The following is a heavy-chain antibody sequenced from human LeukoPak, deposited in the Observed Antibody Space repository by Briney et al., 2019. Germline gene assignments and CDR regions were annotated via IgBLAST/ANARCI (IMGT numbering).Heavy chain of an antibody. J-gene: IGHJ3*02. CDR3: ARANYYGSGPETFDI. D-gene: IGHD3-10*01. CDR1: GGSISSYY. Sequence: PSETLSLTCTVSGGSISSYYWSWIRQPPGKGLEWIGYIYYSGSTNYNPSLKSRVTISVDTSKNQFSLNLSSVTATDTAVYYCARANYYGSGPETFDIWGQGTMVTVSS. V-gene: IGHV4-59*01. CDR2: IYYSGST.